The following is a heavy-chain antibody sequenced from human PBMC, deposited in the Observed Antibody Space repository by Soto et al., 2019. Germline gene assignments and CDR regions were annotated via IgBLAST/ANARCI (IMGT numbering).Heavy chain of an antibody. CDR3: ATSSESSPLLDY. CDR1: QYTFTNYY. Sequence: ASVKVSCKASQYTFTNYYLHWVRQAPGQRPEWMGWINNGGGTIYAKKFQGRLTMTRDTSITTAYMELSRLSSDDTGFYYCATSSESSPLLDYWGQGXLVTVSS. D-gene: IGHD6-19*01. J-gene: IGHJ4*02. V-gene: IGHV1-2*02. CDR2: INNGGGT.